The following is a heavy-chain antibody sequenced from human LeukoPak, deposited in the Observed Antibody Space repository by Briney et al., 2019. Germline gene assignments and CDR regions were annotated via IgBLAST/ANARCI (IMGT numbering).Heavy chain of an antibody. CDR3: ARDPNWGAY. CDR2: ISYDGSNK. Sequence: PGGSLRLSCAASGFTFSSYAMHWVRQAPGKGLEWVAVISYDGSNKYYADSVKGRFTISGDNSKNTLYLQMNSLRAEDTAVYYCARDPNWGAYWGQGTLVTVSS. V-gene: IGHV3-30-3*01. J-gene: IGHJ4*02. CDR1: GFTFSSYA. D-gene: IGHD7-27*01.